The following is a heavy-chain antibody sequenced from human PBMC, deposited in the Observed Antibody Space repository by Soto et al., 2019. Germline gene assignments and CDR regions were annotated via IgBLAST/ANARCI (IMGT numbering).Heavy chain of an antibody. CDR1: GFTFSSYG. V-gene: IGHV3-33*01. CDR2: IWYDGSNK. CDR3: ARDPYSSGWYAPYYYYGMDV. J-gene: IGHJ6*02. Sequence: LRLSCAASGFTFSSYGMHWVRQAPGKGLEWVAVIWYDGSNKYYADSVKGRFTISRDNSKNTLYLQMNSLRAEDTAVYYCARDPYSSGWYAPYYYYGMDVWGQGTKVTVS. D-gene: IGHD6-19*01.